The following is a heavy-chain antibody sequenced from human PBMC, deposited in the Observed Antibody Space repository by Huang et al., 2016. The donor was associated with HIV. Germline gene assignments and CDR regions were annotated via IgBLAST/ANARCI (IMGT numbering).Heavy chain of an antibody. D-gene: IGHD1-20*01. J-gene: IGHJ3*02. CDR2: IVPLLATK. CDR1: GGTFSSVA. CDR3: AREGQKRYGKPIGAFEI. Sequence: VELVQSGTEVRRPGSSVKISCRASGGTFSSVAFNWVRQAPGQGLEYRGGIVPLLATKNYAAKLQDRRTISADKSTSTVYMEWRRLTAEDTGVFYWAREGQKRYGKPIGAFEIWGQGTSVVVST. V-gene: IGHV1-69*14.